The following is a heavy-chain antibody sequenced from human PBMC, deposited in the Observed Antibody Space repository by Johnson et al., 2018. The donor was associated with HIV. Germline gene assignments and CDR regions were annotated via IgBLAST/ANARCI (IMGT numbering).Heavy chain of an antibody. V-gene: IGHV3-30-3*01. J-gene: IGHJ3*02. CDR3: ARGDRSTYYRRGAFDI. Sequence: QVQLVESGGGVVQPGRSLRLSCAASGFTFSSYWMGWVRQAPGKGLEWVAVISYDGSNKYYADSVKGRFTISRDNSKNTLYMQMNSLRAEDTAAYSCARGDRSTYYRRGAFDIWGQVTMVTVSS. D-gene: IGHD1-26*01. CDR2: ISYDGSNK. CDR1: GFTFSSYW.